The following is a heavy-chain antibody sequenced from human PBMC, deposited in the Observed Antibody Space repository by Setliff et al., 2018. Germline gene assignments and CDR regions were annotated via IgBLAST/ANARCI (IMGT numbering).Heavy chain of an antibody. D-gene: IGHD1-7*01. CDR1: GFTFSNYA. J-gene: IGHJ4*02. V-gene: IGHV3-23*01. CDR2: ISDSGGTT. Sequence: LRLSCAASGFTFSNYAMNWVRQAPGKGLEWVSVISDSGGTTYYADSVKGRFTISRDNSKNTLYLQMNSLRAEDTAVYYCAKKLPGVRYFDYCGQGTLVTVSS. CDR3: AKKLPGVRYFDY.